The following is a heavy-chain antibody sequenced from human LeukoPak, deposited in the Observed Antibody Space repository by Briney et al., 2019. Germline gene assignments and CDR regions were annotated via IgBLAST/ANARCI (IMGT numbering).Heavy chain of an antibody. CDR2: IWHDGSNK. J-gene: IGHJ5*02. CDR1: GFTFSSSA. CDR3: ARELENWFDP. Sequence: GGSLRLSCAASGFTFSSSAMSWVRQAPGKGLEWVAVIWHDGSNKYYADSVKGRFTISRDNSKNTLYLQMNSLRAEDTAVYYCARELENWFDPWGQGTLVTVSS. D-gene: IGHD5-24*01. V-gene: IGHV3-33*08.